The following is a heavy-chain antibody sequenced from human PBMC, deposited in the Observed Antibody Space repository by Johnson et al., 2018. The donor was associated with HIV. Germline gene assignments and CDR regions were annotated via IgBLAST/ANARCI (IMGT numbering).Heavy chain of an antibody. V-gene: IGHV3-7*03. CDR3: TTRLNSGTYWGNYDFDV. CDR1: GFTVSSNY. Sequence: VQLVESGGGLIQPGGSLRLSCAASGFTVSSNYMSCVRQAPGKGLEWVANIKQDGSEKYYVDSVKGRFTISRDNAKNSLYLQMNNLKAEDTALYYCTTRLNSGTYWGNYDFDVWGQETMVTVSS. CDR2: IKQDGSEK. J-gene: IGHJ3*01. D-gene: IGHD1-26*01.